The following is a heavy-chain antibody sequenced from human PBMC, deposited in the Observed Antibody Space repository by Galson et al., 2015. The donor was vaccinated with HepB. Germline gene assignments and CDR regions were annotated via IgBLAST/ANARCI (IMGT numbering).Heavy chain of an antibody. Sequence: SLRLSCAASGFTFGDYAMSWFRQAPGKGLEWVGFIRSKAYGGTTEYAASVKGRFTISRDDSKSIAYLQMNSLKTEDTAVYYCTRAPMVATFESAKSPFDYWGQGTLVTVSS. CDR1: GFTFGDYA. J-gene: IGHJ4*02. D-gene: IGHD5-12*01. V-gene: IGHV3-49*03. CDR3: TRAPMVATFESAKSPFDY. CDR2: IRSKAYGGTT.